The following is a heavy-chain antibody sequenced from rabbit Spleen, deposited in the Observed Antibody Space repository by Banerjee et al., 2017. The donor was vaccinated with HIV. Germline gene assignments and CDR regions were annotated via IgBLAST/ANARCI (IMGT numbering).Heavy chain of an antibody. J-gene: IGHJ4*01. CDR2: IYAVSSGST. Sequence: QSLEESGGDLVKPGASLTLTCKASGLDFSSSYWMCWVRQAPGKGLEWIACIYAVSSGSTYYASWAKGRFTISKSSSTTVTLQMTSLTAADTATYFCARDLVAVIGWNFSLWGQGTLVTVS. CDR3: ARDLVAVIGWNFSL. V-gene: IGHV1S40*01. D-gene: IGHD1-1*01. CDR1: GLDFSSSYW.